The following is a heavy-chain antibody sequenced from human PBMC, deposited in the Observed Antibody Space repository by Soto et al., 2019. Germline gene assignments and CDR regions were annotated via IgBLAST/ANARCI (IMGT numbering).Heavy chain of an antibody. D-gene: IGHD4-17*01. Sequence: QVQLQESGPGLVKPSQTLSLTCTVSGGSISSGGYYWSWIRQHPGKGLEWIGYIYYSGSTYYNPSLKSRVTISXXTXKXXFSLNLSSVTAADTAVYYCARGLRTTVVTPVAFDIWGQGTMFTVSS. J-gene: IGHJ3*02. CDR3: ARGLRTTVVTPVAFDI. CDR1: GGSISSGGYY. CDR2: IYYSGST. V-gene: IGHV4-31*03.